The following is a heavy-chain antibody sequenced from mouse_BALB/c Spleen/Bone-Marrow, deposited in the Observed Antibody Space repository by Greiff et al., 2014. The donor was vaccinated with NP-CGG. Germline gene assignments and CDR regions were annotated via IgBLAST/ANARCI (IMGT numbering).Heavy chain of an antibody. V-gene: IGHV14-3*02. CDR2: IDPANGNT. CDR3: AFYYYGSGLFAY. J-gene: IGHJ3*01. D-gene: IGHD1-1*01. Sequence: LVESGAELVKPGASVKLSCTASGFNIKDTYMHWVKQRPEQGLEWIGRIDPANGNTKYDPKFQGKATITADTSSNTAYLQLICLTSEDTAVYYCAFYYYGSGLFAYWGQGTLVTVSA. CDR1: GFNIKDTY.